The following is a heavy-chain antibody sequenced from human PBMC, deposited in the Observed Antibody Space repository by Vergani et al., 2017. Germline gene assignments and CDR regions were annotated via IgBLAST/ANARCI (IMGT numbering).Heavy chain of an antibody. V-gene: IGHV4-34*01. J-gene: IGHJ6*02. CDR2: INHSGST. CDR3: ASAPARLRWCGGYGMDV. CDR1: GGSFSGYY. D-gene: IGHD3-10*01. Sequence: QVPLQQWGAGLLKPSETLSLTCAVYGGSFSGYYWSWIRQPPGTGLEWIGEINHSGSTNYNPSLNSRVTISVDTCKNQFSLTLRSVTAADTAVYYCASAPARLRWCGGYGMDVWGQGTTVTVSS.